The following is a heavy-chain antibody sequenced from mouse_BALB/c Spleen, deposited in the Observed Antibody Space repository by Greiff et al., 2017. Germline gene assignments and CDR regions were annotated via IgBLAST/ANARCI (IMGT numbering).Heavy chain of an antibody. V-gene: IGHV1-9*01. CDR3: ANDGYYDY. Sequence: VQLQQSGAELMKPGASVKISCKATGYTFSSYWIEWVKQRPGHGLEWIGEILPGSGSTNYNEKFKGKATFTADTSTNTAYMQLSSLTSEDSAVYYCANDGYYDYWGQGTTLTVSS. CDR1: GYTFSSYW. CDR2: ILPGSGST. D-gene: IGHD2-3*01. J-gene: IGHJ2*01.